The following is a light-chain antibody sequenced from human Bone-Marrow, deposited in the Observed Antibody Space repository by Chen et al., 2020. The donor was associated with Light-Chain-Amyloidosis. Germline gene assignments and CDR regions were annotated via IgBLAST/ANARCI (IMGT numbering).Light chain of an antibody. CDR1: QTISSNY. CDR3: KQYGTSALA. V-gene: IGKV3-20*01. Sequence: EIVLTQSPGTLSLSPGEGANLSCRASQTISSNYLTWYQQKFGQAPRLLIYGSSSRATGIPDRFTGGGSGTDCILTISRLEPEDCGMYDWKQYGTSALAFGGGT. J-gene: IGKJ4*01. CDR2: GSS.